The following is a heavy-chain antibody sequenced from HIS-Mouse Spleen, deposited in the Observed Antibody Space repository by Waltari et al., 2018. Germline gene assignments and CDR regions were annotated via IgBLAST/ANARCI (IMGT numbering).Heavy chain of an antibody. CDR3: AREIPYSSSWYDWYFDL. CDR1: GGSISRSRYY. Sequence: QLQLQESGPGLVKPSETLSLTCTVPGGSISRSRYYLGWIRQPPGKGLEWIGSIYYSGSTYYNPSLKSRVTISVDTSKNQFSLKLSSVTAADTAVYYCAREIPYSSSWYDWYFDLWGRGTLVTVSS. J-gene: IGHJ2*01. V-gene: IGHV4-39*07. D-gene: IGHD6-13*01. CDR2: IYYSGST.